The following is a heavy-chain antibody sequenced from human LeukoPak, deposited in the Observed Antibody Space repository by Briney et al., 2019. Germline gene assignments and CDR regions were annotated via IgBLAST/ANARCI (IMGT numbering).Heavy chain of an antibody. Sequence: PSETLSLTCTVSGGSISSGSYYWSWIRQPAGKGLEWIERIYTSGSTNYNPSLKSRVTISVDTSKNQFSLKLSSVTAADTAVYYCARESSGWAHYYYYYMDVWGKGTTVTVSS. CDR1: GGSISSGSYY. D-gene: IGHD6-19*01. CDR3: ARESSGWAHYYYYYMDV. CDR2: IYTSGST. V-gene: IGHV4-61*02. J-gene: IGHJ6*03.